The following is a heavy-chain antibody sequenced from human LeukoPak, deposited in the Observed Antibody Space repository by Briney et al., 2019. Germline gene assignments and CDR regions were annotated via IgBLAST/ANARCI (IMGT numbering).Heavy chain of an antibody. CDR2: IIPIFGTA. Sequence: SVKVSCKASGGTFSSYAISWVRQAPGQGLEWMGRIIPIFGTANYAQKFQGRVTITTDESTSTAYMELSSLRSEGTAVYYCARDPPYCGGDCYDYWGQGTLVTVSS. CDR3: ARDPPYCGGDCYDY. V-gene: IGHV1-69*05. J-gene: IGHJ4*02. D-gene: IGHD2-21*01. CDR1: GGTFSSYA.